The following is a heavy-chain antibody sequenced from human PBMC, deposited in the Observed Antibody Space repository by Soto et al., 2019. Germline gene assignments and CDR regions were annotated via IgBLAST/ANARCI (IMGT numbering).Heavy chain of an antibody. CDR3: ARRRCPEAVCWRYFDY. J-gene: IGHJ4*02. CDR1: DDSISSDFYY. CDR2: IYSSGHT. D-gene: IGHD2-15*01. V-gene: IGHV4-39*01. Sequence: PWETLSLTCTVSDDSISSDFYYWGWIRQPPGKDLEWIGSIYSSGHTYYNPSLKSRVTVSVDTSKNQLFLNLKSVTAADTAVYYCARRRCPEAVCWRYFDYWGQGALVTVSS.